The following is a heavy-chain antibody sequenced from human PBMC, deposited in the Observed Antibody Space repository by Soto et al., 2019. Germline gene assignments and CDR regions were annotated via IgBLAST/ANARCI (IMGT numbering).Heavy chain of an antibody. V-gene: IGHV4-31*03. CDR2: VYYSGSS. Sequence: SETLSLTCTVSGYSISGGASFWSWIRQPPGKGLEWIANVYYSGSSYYNPSLKSRLTISVDTTKNQFSLQLKSMTAADTAVYYCAKLSFTSSTCYFPGWFDPWGQGTLVTVSS. J-gene: IGHJ5*02. CDR3: AKLSFTSSTCYFPGWFDP. D-gene: IGHD2-2*01. CDR1: GYSISGGASF.